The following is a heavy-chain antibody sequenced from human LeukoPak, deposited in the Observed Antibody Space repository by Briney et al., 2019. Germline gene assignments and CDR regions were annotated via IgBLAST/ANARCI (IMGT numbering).Heavy chain of an antibody. CDR3: ARDSGSDDAFDI. V-gene: IGHV3-53*01. J-gene: IGHJ3*02. CDR2: IYRGGST. CDR1: GFTVSSNY. D-gene: IGHD3-10*01. Sequence: GGSLRLSCAASGFTVSSNYMSWVRQAPGKGLEWVSVIYRGGSTYYADSVKGRFTISRDNSKNTLYLQMNSLRAEDTAVYYCARDSGSDDAFDIWGQGTMVTVSS.